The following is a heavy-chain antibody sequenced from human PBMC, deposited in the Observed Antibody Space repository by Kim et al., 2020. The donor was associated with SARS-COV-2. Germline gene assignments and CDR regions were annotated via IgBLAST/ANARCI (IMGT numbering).Heavy chain of an antibody. V-gene: IGHV1-46*01. CDR3: ARSGSYRGYFDY. J-gene: IGHJ4*02. Sequence: KFQGRVTMTRDTSTSTVYMELSSLRSEDTAVYYCARSGSYRGYFDYWGQGTLVTVSS. D-gene: IGHD1-26*01.